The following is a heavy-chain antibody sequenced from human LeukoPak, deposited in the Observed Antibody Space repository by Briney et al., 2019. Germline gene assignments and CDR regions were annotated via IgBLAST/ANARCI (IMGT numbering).Heavy chain of an antibody. V-gene: IGHV4-34*01. CDR1: GGSFSGYY. J-gene: IGHJ4*02. CDR3: ARRGITMVRGVIPFFDY. D-gene: IGHD3-10*01. CDR2: INHSGST. Sequence: SETLSLTCAVYGGSFSGYYWSWIRQPPGKGLEWIGEINHSGSTNYNPSLKSRVTISVDTSKNQFSLKLSSVTAADTAVYYCARRGITMVRGVIPFFDYWGQGTLVTVSS.